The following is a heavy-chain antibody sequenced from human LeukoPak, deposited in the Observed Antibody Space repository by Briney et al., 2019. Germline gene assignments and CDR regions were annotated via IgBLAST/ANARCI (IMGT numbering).Heavy chain of an antibody. CDR3: ASLSLGHY. CDR2: IYSGGST. D-gene: IGHD6-6*01. CDR1: GFTVSNNY. Sequence: GGSLRLSCAASGFTVSNNYMSWVRQAPGKGLEWVSVIYSGGSTYYADSVKGRFTISRDTSKNTLSLQMNSLRAEDTAVYYCASLSLGHYWGQGTLVAVSS. V-gene: IGHV3-53*01. J-gene: IGHJ4*02.